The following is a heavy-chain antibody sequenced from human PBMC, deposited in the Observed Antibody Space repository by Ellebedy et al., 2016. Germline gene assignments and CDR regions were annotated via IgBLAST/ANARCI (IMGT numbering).Heavy chain of an antibody. Sequence: GESLKISCEASGITFSNYAMTWVRQAPGKGLEWVSAISVTGDKTYYTDSVKGRFTISRDNSKNTLYLQMNSLRAEDTAVYYCARDGSYLSYYWDDVGYSDQWGQGTLVSVSS. CDR1: GITFSNYA. CDR2: ISVTGDKT. CDR3: ARDGSYLSYYWDDVGYSDQ. J-gene: IGHJ4*02. D-gene: IGHD1-20*01. V-gene: IGHV3-23*01.